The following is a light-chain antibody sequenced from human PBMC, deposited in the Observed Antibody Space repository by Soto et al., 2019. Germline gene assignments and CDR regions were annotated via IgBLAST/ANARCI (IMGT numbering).Light chain of an antibody. CDR3: SAYTVTASYV. V-gene: IGLV2-14*01. Sequence: GVSDRFSGSKSGNTASLIISGLQAEDVADYYCSAYTVTASYVFGTGTKVTVL. J-gene: IGLJ1*01.